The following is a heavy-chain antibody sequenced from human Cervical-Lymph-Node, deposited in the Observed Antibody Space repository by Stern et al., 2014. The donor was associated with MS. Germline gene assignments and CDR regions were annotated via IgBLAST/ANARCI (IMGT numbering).Heavy chain of an antibody. D-gene: IGHD2-8*02. CDR1: GGTFSDFA. CDR2: IIPVFGTA. V-gene: IGHV1-69*01. Sequence: VQLVESGAEVKKPGSSVKVSCKASGGTFSDFAISWVRQAPRQGLEWMGGIIPVFGTANYAQKFQGRVTITADESTGTVYMELSSLRSEDTAVYYCARDPDLGNTEYGMDVWGQGTTVTVSS. CDR3: ARDPDLGNTEYGMDV. J-gene: IGHJ6*02.